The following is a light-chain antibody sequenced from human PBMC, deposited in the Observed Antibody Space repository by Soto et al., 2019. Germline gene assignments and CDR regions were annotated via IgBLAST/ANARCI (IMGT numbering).Light chain of an antibody. CDR1: SEHSNYA. J-gene: IGLJ3*02. V-gene: IGLV4-69*01. CDR2: VNSDGSH. CDR3: QTWGAGIRV. Sequence: QAVVTQPPSASASLGDSVSFTCTLSSEHSNYAIAWLQQQPEKGPRYLMKVNSDGSHTKGDGIPDRFSGSSSGAERYITISSLQSEDEADYYCQTWGAGIRVFGGGTKLTVL.